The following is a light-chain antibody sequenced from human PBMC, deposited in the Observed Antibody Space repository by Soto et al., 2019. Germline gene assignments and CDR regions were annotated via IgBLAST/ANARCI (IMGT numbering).Light chain of an antibody. J-gene: IGKJ1*01. Sequence: DIVMTQSPDSLAVSLGERATINCKSSQNLLYSSNNQNYLAWYQQKPGQPPRLLIYWASIRESGVPDRFSGSGSGTDFTLTINGLQAEDVAVYYCQQYYTSPRTFGQGTKVEIK. CDR3: QQYYTSPRT. CDR2: WAS. V-gene: IGKV4-1*01. CDR1: QNLLYSSNNQNY.